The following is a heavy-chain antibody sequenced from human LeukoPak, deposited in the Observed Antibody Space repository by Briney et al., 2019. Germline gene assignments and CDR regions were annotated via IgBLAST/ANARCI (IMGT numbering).Heavy chain of an antibody. D-gene: IGHD3-10*01. Sequence: SETLSLTCTVSGGSISSYYWSWIRQPPGKGVEWIGYIYYSGSNNYNPSLKSRVTISVDTSKNQFSLKLNSVTAADTAVYYCARLYYGSGSSWFDPWGQGTLVTVSS. CDR3: ARLYYGSGSSWFDP. CDR2: IYYSGSN. V-gene: IGHV4-59*08. J-gene: IGHJ5*02. CDR1: GGSISSYY.